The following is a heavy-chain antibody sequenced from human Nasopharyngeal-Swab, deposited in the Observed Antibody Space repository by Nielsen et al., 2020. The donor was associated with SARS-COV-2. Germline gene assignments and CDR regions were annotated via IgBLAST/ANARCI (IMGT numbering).Heavy chain of an antibody. CDR2: IKQDGSEK. CDR3: ARDSYSNYEGYYYYYGIDV. CDR1: GFNFNNFG. J-gene: IGHJ6*02. Sequence: GESLKISCAASGFNFNNFGMHWIRQAPGKGLEWVANIKQDGSEKYYVDSVKGRFTISRDNAKNSLYLQMNSLRAEDTAVYYCARDSYSNYEGYYYYYGIDVWGQGTTVTVSS. V-gene: IGHV3-7*01. D-gene: IGHD4-11*01.